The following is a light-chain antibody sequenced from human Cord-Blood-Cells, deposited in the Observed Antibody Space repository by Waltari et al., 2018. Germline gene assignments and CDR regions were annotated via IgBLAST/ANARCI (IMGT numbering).Light chain of an antibody. Sequence: QSALTQPASVSGSPGQSLTISSTGASTAVGSYKLVSWYQQHPGKAPKLMIYEASKRPSGVSNRVSGSKSGNTASLTISGLQAEDEADYYCCSYAGSRVFGGGTKLTFL. V-gene: IGLV2-23*01. J-gene: IGLJ3*02. CDR1: STAVGSYKL. CDR3: CSYAGSRV. CDR2: EAS.